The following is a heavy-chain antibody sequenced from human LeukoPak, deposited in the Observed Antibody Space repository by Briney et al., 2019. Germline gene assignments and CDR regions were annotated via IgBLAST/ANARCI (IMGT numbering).Heavy chain of an antibody. Sequence: PSETLSLTCTVSGGSMTNYWSWIRQPPGKGLEWIGYVYYTGNTRYDPSLTSRVIISVDTSRNQFSLRLYSVTAADTAVYYCARLLPNTLPGLPYNYHYLDVWGKGTTVTVSS. D-gene: IGHD2-15*01. CDR3: ARLLPNTLPGLPYNYHYLDV. CDR2: VYYTGNT. J-gene: IGHJ6*03. V-gene: IGHV4-59*01. CDR1: GGSMTNY.